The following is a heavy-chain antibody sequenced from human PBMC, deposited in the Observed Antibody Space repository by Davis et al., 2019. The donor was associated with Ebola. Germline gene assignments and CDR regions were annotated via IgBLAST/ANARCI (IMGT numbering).Heavy chain of an antibody. V-gene: IGHV1-3*01. CDR3: AREIVVVVAATDHYYYYYGMDV. CDR2: INAGNGNT. Sequence: ASVKVSCKASGYTFTSYAMHWVRQAPGQRLEWMGWINAGNGNTTYSQKFQGRVTITRDTSASTAYMELSSLRSEDTAVYYCAREIVVVVAATDHYYYYYGMDVWGKGTTVTVTS. D-gene: IGHD2-15*01. J-gene: IGHJ6*04. CDR1: GYTFTSYA.